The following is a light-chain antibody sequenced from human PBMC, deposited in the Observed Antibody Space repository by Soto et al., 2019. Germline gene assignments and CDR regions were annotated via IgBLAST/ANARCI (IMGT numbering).Light chain of an antibody. CDR2: EVT. Sequence: QSALTQPASVSGSPGQSITISCTETSSDVGGYNLVSWYQQHPGEAPKLMIYEVTNRPSGVSNRFSGSKSGNTASLTISGLQAEDEADYYCSSYIPRITDWAFGGGTKLTVL. V-gene: IGLV2-14*03. J-gene: IGLJ3*02. CDR3: SSYIPRITDWA. CDR1: SSDVGGYNL.